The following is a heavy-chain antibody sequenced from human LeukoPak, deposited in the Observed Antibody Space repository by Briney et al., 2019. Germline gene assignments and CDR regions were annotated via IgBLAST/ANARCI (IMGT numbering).Heavy chain of an antibody. CDR2: IRYDGGNK. V-gene: IGHV3-30*02. CDR3: AKAFSGYCSSTSCYGPTDY. D-gene: IGHD2-2*01. J-gene: IGHJ4*02. Sequence: GGSLRLSCAASGLTFSSYGMHWVRQAPGKGLEWVAFIRYDGGNKYYADSVKGRFTISRDNSKNTLYLQMNSLRAEDTAVYYCAKAFSGYCSSTSCYGPTDYWGQGTLVTVSS. CDR1: GLTFSSYG.